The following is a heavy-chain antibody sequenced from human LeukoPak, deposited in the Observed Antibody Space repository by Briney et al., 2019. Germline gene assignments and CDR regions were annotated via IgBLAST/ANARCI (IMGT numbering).Heavy chain of an antibody. CDR1: GGSFSGYY. V-gene: IGHV4-34*01. CDR2: INHSGST. J-gene: IGHJ4*02. CDR3: ARANYYDSSGYYAN. D-gene: IGHD3-22*01. Sequence: SETLSLTCAVYGGSFSGYYWSWIRQPPGKGLEWIGEINHSGSTNYNPSLKSRVTISVDTSKNQFSLKLSSVTAADTAGYYCARANYYDSSGYYANWGQGTLVTVSS.